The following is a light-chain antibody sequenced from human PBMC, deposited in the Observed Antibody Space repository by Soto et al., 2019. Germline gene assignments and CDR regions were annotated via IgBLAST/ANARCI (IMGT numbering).Light chain of an antibody. CDR1: SSDVGDYNY. CDR3: SSYTSSIRI. CDR2: EVT. J-gene: IGLJ2*01. Sequence: QSALTQPASVSGSPGQSITISCSGFSSDVGDYNYVSWYQQHAGKVHKLIIYEVTNRPLGVSSRFSGSKSGYTASLTISGLQTDDEADYYCSSYTSSIRIFGGGTKLTVL. V-gene: IGLV2-14*01.